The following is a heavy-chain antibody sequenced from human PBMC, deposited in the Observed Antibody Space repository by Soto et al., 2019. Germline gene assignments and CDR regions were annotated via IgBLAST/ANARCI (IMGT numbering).Heavy chain of an antibody. CDR2: ISWNSGSI. CDR1: GFTFDDYA. Sequence: VQLVESGGGLVQPGRSLRLSCAASGFTFDDYAMHWVRQAPGKGLEWVSGISWNSGSIGYADSVKGRFTISRDNAKNSLYLQMNSLRAEDTALYYCAKGGGSSFYYYYYMDVWGKGTTVTVSS. V-gene: IGHV3-9*01. CDR3: AKGGGSSFYYYYYMDV. J-gene: IGHJ6*03. D-gene: IGHD6-6*01.